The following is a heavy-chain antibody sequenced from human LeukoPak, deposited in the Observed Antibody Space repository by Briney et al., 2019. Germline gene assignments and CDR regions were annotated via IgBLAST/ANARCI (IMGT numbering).Heavy chain of an antibody. CDR2: INHSGST. J-gene: IGHJ4*02. CDR3: ATRGIVVVPAAMSPRYSSSWPQDY. CDR1: GGSFSGYY. Sequence: SETLSLTCAVYGGSFSGYYWSWIRQPPGKGLEWIGEINHSGSTNYNPSLKSRVTISVDTSKNQFSLKLSSVTAADTAVYYCATRGIVVVPAAMSPRYSSSWPQDYWGQGTLVTVSS. D-gene: IGHD2-2*01. V-gene: IGHV4-34*01.